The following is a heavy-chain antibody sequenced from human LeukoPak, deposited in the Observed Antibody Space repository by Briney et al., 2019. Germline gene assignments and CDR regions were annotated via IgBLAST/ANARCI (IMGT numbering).Heavy chain of an antibody. D-gene: IGHD2-2*01. V-gene: IGHV3-21*04. CDR3: AKALTSYCSSTSCYVTDY. J-gene: IGHJ4*02. CDR1: GFTFSSYS. CDR2: ISSSSSYI. Sequence: PGGSLRLSCAASGFTFSSYSMNWVRQAPGKGLEWVSSISSSSSYIYYADSVKGRFTISRDNSKNTLYLQMNSLRAEDTAIYYCAKALTSYCSSTSCYVTDYWGQGTLVTVSS.